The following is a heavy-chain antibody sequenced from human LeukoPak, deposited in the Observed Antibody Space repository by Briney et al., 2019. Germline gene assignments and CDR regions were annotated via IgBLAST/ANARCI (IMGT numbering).Heavy chain of an antibody. CDR3: ARGPNSNWSGLDF. CDR1: GFTVSNTY. D-gene: IGHD6-6*01. Sequence: GGSLRLSCAASGFTVSNTYMSWVRQAPGKGLEWVSVIYSSGGTFYSDSVKGRFTISRDYSKNTLNLQVNNLRAEDTAVYYCARGPNSNWSGLDFWGQGTLLTVSS. CDR2: IYSSGGT. J-gene: IGHJ4*02. V-gene: IGHV3-53*01.